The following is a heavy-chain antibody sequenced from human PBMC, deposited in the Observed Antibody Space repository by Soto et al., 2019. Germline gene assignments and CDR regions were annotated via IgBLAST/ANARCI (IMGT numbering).Heavy chain of an antibody. V-gene: IGHV3-21*01. CDR2: MSTSNSYI. Sequence: EVQLVESGGGLVKPGGSLRLSCAASGFTFSSYSMNWVRQAPGKGLEWVSSMSTSNSYIYYADSVKGRFTISRDNAKSSLYLQMNSLRAEDTAIYFCARSGSSPYFDYWGQGILVTVSS. CDR1: GFTFSSYS. CDR3: ARSGSSPYFDY. D-gene: IGHD2-15*01. J-gene: IGHJ4*02.